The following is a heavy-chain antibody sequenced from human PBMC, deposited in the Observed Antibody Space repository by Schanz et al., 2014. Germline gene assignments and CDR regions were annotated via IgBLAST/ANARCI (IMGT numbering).Heavy chain of an antibody. CDR2: ISYHGSER. V-gene: IGHV3-30*18. J-gene: IGHJ4*02. CDR3: AKSSDTSGYSGFDY. CDR1: GFSFSDYG. D-gene: IGHD3-22*01. Sequence: QVQLVESGGGVVQPGRSLRLSCAGSGFSFSDYGMHWVRQAPGRGLEWVAVISYHGSERYYADSVKGRFTISRDNSKNTLYLQMNSLRTEDTAVYFCAKSSDTSGYSGFDYWGQGTLVTVSS.